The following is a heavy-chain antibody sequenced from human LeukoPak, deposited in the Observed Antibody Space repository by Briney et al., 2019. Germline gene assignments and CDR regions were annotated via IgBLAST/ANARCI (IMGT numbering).Heavy chain of an antibody. J-gene: IGHJ4*02. CDR3: AKALFGGNTC. CDR1: GFSFSTYG. V-gene: IGHV3-23*01. D-gene: IGHD2-15*01. CDR2: ISGNAATT. Sequence: PGGSLRLSCVASGFSFSTYGMSWVRQAPGKGLECVSGISGNAATTYYADSVKGRFTISRENSKNTLYLQMDSLRAEDTAVYYCAKALFGGNTCWGQRTLVTVSS.